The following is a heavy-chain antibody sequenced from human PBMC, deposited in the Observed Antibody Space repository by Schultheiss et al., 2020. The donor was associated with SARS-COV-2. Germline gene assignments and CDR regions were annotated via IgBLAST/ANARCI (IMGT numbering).Heavy chain of an antibody. Sequence: SETLSLTCTVSGGSMNSYYWTWIRQSPGKGLEWIGYIYSSGGTNYNPSLKSRLSISIDRSKNHFSLKLTSVTAADTAVYYCARAMDYMRPYYFDYWGQGILVTVSS. D-gene: IGHD4-11*01. CDR3: ARAMDYMRPYYFDY. CDR1: GGSMNSYY. J-gene: IGHJ4*02. CDR2: IYSSGGT. V-gene: IGHV4-59*01.